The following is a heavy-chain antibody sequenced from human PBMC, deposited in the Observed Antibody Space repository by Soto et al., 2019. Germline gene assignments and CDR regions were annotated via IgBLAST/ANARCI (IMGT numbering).Heavy chain of an antibody. V-gene: IGHV3-23*01. Sequence: PGGSLRLSCAASGFTFSRYAMSWVRQAPGKGLEWVSAISGSGGSTYYADSVKGRFTISRDNSKNTLYLQMNSLRAEDTAVYYCAKVGPHSSGWYSTHFDYWGQGTLVTVSS. CDR3: AKVGPHSSGWYSTHFDY. D-gene: IGHD6-19*01. CDR1: GFTFSRYA. CDR2: ISGSGGST. J-gene: IGHJ4*02.